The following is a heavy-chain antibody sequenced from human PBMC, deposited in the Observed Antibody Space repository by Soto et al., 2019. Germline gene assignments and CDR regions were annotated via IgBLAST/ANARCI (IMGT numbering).Heavy chain of an antibody. CDR3: GRGPSPRAPAGGTPYYYAMDV. J-gene: IGHJ6*02. Sequence: ASVKVSCKTSGYTFSNYDINWVRQASGQGLEWMGWMNPINGATGSARRFQGRVSMTRNTATGTAYLELTSLRSDDTAVYYCGRGPSPRAPAGGTPYYYAMDVWGQGTTVTAP. D-gene: IGHD6-13*01. CDR1: GYTFSNYD. CDR2: MNPINGAT. V-gene: IGHV1-8*02.